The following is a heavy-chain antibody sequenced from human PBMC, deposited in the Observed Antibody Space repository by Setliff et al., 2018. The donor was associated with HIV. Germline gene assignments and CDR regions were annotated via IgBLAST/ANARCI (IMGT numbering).Heavy chain of an antibody. V-gene: IGHV4-38-2*01. D-gene: IGHD2-15*01. CDR2: IHQSGTT. J-gene: IGHJ4*02. CDR3: GLAMGGHCSDGRCYCFDL. Sequence: KPSETLSLTCSVSGYPISSGYYWGWIRHSPGEGLEWIGSIHQSGTTSYSPSLKSRVSISIDRSKNQFSLRLSSVTAADTAVYYCGLAMGGHCSDGRCYCFDLWGQGALVTVSS. CDR1: GYPISSGYY.